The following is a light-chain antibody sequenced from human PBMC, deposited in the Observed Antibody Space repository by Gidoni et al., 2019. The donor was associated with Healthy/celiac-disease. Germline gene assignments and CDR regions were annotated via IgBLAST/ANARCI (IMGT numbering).Light chain of an antibody. CDR3: QQYYSLPLT. CDR1: QSILHRSYNRNN. CDR2: WAS. V-gene: IGKV4-1*01. J-gene: IGKJ1*01. Sequence: DLVMTQSPDSLAVSLGERATINCKSSQSILHRSYNRNNLTWYQQKPGQPHKLLIYWASTRESGAPDRFSGSGSGTDFTLTISSLQAEDVAVYYCQQYYSLPLTFGQGTKVEIK.